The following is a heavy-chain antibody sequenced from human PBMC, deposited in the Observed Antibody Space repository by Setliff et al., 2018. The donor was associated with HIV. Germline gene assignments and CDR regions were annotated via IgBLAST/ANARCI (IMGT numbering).Heavy chain of an antibody. D-gene: IGHD3-10*01. Sequence: LSLTCTVSGDSIGDYYWNWIRQPAGKGLEWIGRVYASAYSNYNHSLKSRVTMSVDTSQNQFSLKLRSVNAADTAVYYCARDWVTRSNYYGSGSPWYFDFWGRGILVTVSS. CDR3: ARDWVTRSNYYGSGSPWYFDF. CDR1: GDSIGDYY. V-gene: IGHV4-4*07. CDR2: VYASAYS. J-gene: IGHJ2*01.